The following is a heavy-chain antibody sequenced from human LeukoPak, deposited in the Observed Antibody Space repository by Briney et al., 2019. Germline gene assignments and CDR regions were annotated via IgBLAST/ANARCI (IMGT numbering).Heavy chain of an antibody. CDR1: GYTFTSYG. CDR3: AKANSSGWSRNFDY. Sequence: ASVKVSCKASGYTFTSYGISWVRQAPGKGLEWVSAISGSGGSTYYADSVKGRFTISRDNSKNTLYLQMNSLRAEDTAVYYCAKANSSGWSRNFDYWGQGTLVTVSS. D-gene: IGHD6-19*01. J-gene: IGHJ4*02. V-gene: IGHV3-23*01. CDR2: ISGSGGST.